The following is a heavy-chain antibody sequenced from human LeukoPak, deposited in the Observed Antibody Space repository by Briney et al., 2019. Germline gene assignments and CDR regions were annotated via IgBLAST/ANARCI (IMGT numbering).Heavy chain of an antibody. CDR3: ARFGGYYDFWSGSTNYGMDV. J-gene: IGHJ6*02. CDR1: GGSISSYY. Sequence: SETLSLTCTVSGGSISSYYWSWIRQPPGKGLEWIGYIYYSGSTNYNPSLKSRVTISVDTSKNQFSLKLSSVTAADTAVYYCARFGGYYDFWSGSTNYGMDVWGQGTTVTVSS. V-gene: IGHV4-59*08. CDR2: IYYSGST. D-gene: IGHD3-3*01.